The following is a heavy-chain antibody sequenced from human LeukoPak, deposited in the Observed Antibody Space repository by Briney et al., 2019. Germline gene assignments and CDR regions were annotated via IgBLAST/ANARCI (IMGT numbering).Heavy chain of an antibody. J-gene: IGHJ6*03. Sequence: LETLSLTCTVSGGSISSSSYYWGWIRQPPGKGLEWIGSIYYSGSTYYNPSLKSRVTISVDTSKNQFSLKLSSVTAADTAVYYCARVTDSSGYYYEYYYYYMDVWGKGTTVTVSS. CDR1: GGSISSSSYY. V-gene: IGHV4-39*07. CDR2: IYYSGST. D-gene: IGHD3-22*01. CDR3: ARVTDSSGYYYEYYYYYMDV.